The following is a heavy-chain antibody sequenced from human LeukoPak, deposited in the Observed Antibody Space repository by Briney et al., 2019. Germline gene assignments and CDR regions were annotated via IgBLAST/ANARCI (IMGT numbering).Heavy chain of an antibody. D-gene: IGHD2-2*01. V-gene: IGHV4-39*07. Sequence: RSETLSLTCTVSGGSISSSSYYWGWIRQPPGKGLEWIGRIYTSGSTNYNPSLKSRVTMSVDTSKNQFSLKLSSVTAADTAVYYCAREVMGVVVPAATGMDVWGKGTTVTISS. CDR3: AREVMGVVVPAATGMDV. CDR2: IYTSGST. CDR1: GGSISSSSYY. J-gene: IGHJ6*03.